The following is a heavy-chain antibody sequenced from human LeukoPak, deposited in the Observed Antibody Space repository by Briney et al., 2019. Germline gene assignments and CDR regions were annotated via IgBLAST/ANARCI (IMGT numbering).Heavy chain of an antibody. D-gene: IGHD3-10*01. V-gene: IGHV4-61*01. J-gene: IGHJ4*02. CDR1: GGSVSSNNYQ. CDR3: ARRLVGQTFDY. Sequence: PSETLSLTCTVSGGSVSSNNYQWNWIRPPPGKGPEWIGDIYHSGSTNYNPSLKSRVTISVDTSKNQFSLKLSSVTAADTAVYYCARRLVGQTFDYWGQGTLVTVSS. CDR2: IYHSGST.